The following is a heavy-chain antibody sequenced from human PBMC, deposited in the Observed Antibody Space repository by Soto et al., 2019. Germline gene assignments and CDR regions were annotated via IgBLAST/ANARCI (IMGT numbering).Heavy chain of an antibody. V-gene: IGHV4-59*01. Sequence: SETLSLTRTVSGGSISSYYWSWIRQPPRKGLEWIGYIYYSGSTNYNPSLKSRVTISVDTSKNQFSLKLSSVTAADTAVYYCARGRGISGWYSYYYGMDVWGQGTTVTVSS. J-gene: IGHJ6*02. CDR3: ARGRGISGWYSYYYGMDV. CDR2: IYYSGST. CDR1: GGSISSYY. D-gene: IGHD6-19*01.